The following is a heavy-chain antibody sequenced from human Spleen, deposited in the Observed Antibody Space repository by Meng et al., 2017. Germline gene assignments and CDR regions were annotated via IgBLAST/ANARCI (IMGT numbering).Heavy chain of an antibody. D-gene: IGHD3-9*01. CDR2: IHPGDSDT. CDR3: ARLPCLYADVLDH. V-gene: IGHV5-51*01. J-gene: IGHJ4*02. CDR1: GYSFTSYW. Sequence: KVSCKGSGYSFTSYWIGWVRQMPGQGLEWMGIIHPGDSDTRYSPSFQGQVTISADKSISTAYLQWSSLKASDTAMYYCARLPCLYADVLDHWGQGTLVTVSS.